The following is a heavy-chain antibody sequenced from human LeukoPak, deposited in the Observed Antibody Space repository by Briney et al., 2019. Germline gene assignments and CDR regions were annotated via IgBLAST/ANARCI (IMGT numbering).Heavy chain of an antibody. D-gene: IGHD5-18*01. V-gene: IGHV1-18*01. CDR1: GYTFTSYG. CDR3: ARDNGYSYGYIYYFDY. Sequence: GASVKVSCKASGYTFTSYGISWVRQAPGQGLEWMGWISAYNGNTNYAQKLQGRVTMTTDTSTSSAYMELSSLRSEDTAVYYCARDNGYSYGYIYYFDYWGQGTLVTVSS. CDR2: ISAYNGNT. J-gene: IGHJ4*02.